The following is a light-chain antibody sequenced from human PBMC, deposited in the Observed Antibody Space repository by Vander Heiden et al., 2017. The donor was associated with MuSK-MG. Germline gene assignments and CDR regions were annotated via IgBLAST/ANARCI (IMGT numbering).Light chain of an antibody. CDR1: QTISSH. V-gene: IGKV1-39*01. J-gene: IGKJ2*02. Sequence: DSHTTQSPSSLSASVGDRVTITCRASQTISSHLNWYQHKPGKAPKLLLYAASSSQSGVPSRYSDSGSGSALTLTISRLQPKDFATYFCQQRDSTPSTSGQGTKLDIK. CDR3: QQRDSTPST. CDR2: AAS.